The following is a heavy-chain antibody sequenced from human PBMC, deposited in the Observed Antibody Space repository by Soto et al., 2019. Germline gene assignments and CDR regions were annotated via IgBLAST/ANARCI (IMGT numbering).Heavy chain of an antibody. J-gene: IGHJ4*02. V-gene: IGHV1-58*01. Sequence: SVKVSCKASGFTFTSSAAQWVRQARGQRLEWIGWIVVGSGNTNYAQKFQERVTITRDMSTSTAYMELSSLRSEDTAVYYCAADSHMVRGVIKDYWGQGTLVTVPS. D-gene: IGHD3-10*01. CDR1: GFTFTSSA. CDR3: AADSHMVRGVIKDY. CDR2: IVVGSGNT.